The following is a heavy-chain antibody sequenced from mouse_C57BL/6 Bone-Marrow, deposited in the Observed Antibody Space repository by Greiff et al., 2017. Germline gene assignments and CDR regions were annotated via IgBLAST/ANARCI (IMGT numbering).Heavy chain of an antibody. CDR1: GYTFTSYW. Sequence: VHVKQSGTVLARPGASVKMSCKTSGYTFTSYWMHWVKQRPGQGLEWIGAIYPGNSDTSYNQKFKGKAKLTAVTSASTAYMELSSLTNEDSAVYYCTGTTVVDYFDYWGQGTTLTVSS. D-gene: IGHD1-1*01. CDR3: TGTTVVDYFDY. CDR2: IYPGNSDT. V-gene: IGHV1-5*01. J-gene: IGHJ2*01.